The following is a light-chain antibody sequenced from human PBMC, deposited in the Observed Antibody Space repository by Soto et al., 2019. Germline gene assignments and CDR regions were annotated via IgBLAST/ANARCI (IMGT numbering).Light chain of an antibody. CDR3: AAWDDSLNGEV. CDR1: SSNIGSNT. CDR2: SNN. V-gene: IGLV1-44*01. J-gene: IGLJ1*01. Sequence: QYVLTQPPSASGTTGQRVTISCSGSSSNIGSNTVNWYQQLPGTAPKLLIYSNNQRPSGVPDRFSGSKSGTSASLAISGLQSEDEADYYCAAWDDSLNGEVFGTGTKVTVL.